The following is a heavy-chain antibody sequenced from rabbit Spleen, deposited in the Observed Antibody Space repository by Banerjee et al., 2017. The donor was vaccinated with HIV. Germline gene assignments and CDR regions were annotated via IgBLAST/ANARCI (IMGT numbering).Heavy chain of an antibody. CDR1: GVSFNFNNY. Sequence: QEKLVESGGGLVQPEGSLTLTCTASGVSFNFNNYMCWVRQAPGKGLEWIGCVDVGSSGFTYFANWAKGRFTISKTSSTTVTLQMTSLTAADTATYFCARDTGSSFSTYGMDLWGQGT. D-gene: IGHD8-1*01. CDR3: ARDTGSSFSTYGMDL. V-gene: IGHV1S45*01. CDR2: VDVGSSGFT. J-gene: IGHJ6*01.